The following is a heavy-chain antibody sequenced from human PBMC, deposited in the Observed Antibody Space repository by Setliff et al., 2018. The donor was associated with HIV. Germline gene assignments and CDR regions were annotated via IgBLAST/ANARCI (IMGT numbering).Heavy chain of an antibody. CDR1: AGSISSHY. CDR2: LYYNGRT. CDR3: ARRRITGTTGLFDP. Sequence: SETLSLTCTVSAGSISSHYWSWIRQPPGKGLEWSGYLYYNGRTNDNPSLKSRVTISVETSKNQCSLNLTHVTAPDTAVYYCARRRITGTTGLFDPWGQGNLVTVSS. D-gene: IGHD1-7*01. V-gene: IGHV4-59*11. J-gene: IGHJ5*02.